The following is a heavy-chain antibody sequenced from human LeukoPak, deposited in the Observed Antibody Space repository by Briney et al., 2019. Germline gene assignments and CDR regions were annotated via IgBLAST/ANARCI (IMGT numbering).Heavy chain of an antibody. CDR3: AREASGSGSYYPIDY. Sequence: SETLSLTCSVSGRSISSYYWSWIRQPAGKGLEWIGRIYSSGSTNYNPSLKSRVTMSVDTSKNQFSLKLSSVTAADTAVYYCAREASGSGSYYPIDYWGQGTLVTVSS. CDR2: IYSSGST. V-gene: IGHV4-4*07. J-gene: IGHJ4*02. CDR1: GRSISSYY. D-gene: IGHD3-10*01.